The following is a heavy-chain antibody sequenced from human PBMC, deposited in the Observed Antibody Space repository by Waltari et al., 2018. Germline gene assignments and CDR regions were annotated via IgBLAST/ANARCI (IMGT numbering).Heavy chain of an antibody. J-gene: IGHJ4*02. CDR1: GFTSNTHA. V-gene: IGHV3-21*01. CDR3: ATYYSGSGSYGFDS. Sequence: EVQLVESGGGLLKPGGSLGVYGDACGFTSNTHAIHWVSQAPGKGLWWVSHISKSGVHIYYSGAVKCRFTVSRDNAKRSVYLQMSSLRAEDTAVYYCATYYSGSGSYGFDSWGQGTLVSVSS. CDR2: ISKSGVHI. D-gene: IGHD3-10*01.